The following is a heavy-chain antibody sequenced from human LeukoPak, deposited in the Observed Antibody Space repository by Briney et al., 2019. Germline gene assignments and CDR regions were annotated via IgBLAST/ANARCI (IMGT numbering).Heavy chain of an antibody. D-gene: IGHD4-17*01. CDR2: IIPIFGTA. CDR1: GGTFSSYA. J-gene: IGHJ6*02. Sequence: SVKVSCTASGGTFSSYAISWVRQAPGQGLEWMGGIIPIFGTANYAQKFQGRVTMTEDTSTDTAYMELSSLRSEDTAVYYCATDTTVTSSRGYYYYGMDVWGQGTTVTVSS. V-gene: IGHV1-69*06. CDR3: ATDTTVTSSRGYYYYGMDV.